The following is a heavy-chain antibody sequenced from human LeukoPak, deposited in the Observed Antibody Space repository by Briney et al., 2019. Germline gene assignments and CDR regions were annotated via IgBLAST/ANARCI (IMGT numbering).Heavy chain of an antibody. CDR2: IKSSGGST. CDR1: GYTFTSYY. CDR3: ARQEETGKYYYIDY. Sequence: ASVKVSCKASGYTFTSYYLHWVRQAPGQGLEWMGIIKSSGGSTNYAQKFQGRVTMTRDTSTSTVYMELSSLRSDDTAVYYCARQEETGKYYYIDYWGQGTLVTVSS. D-gene: IGHD3-9*01. V-gene: IGHV1-46*01. J-gene: IGHJ4*02.